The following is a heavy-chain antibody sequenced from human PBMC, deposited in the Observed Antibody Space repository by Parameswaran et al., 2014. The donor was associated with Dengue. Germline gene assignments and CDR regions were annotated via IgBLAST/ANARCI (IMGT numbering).Heavy chain of an antibody. D-gene: IGHD3-10*01. V-gene: IGHV3-21*03. J-gene: IGHJ6*02. CDR2: ISSSSSYI. Sequence: WIRQPPGKGLEWVSSISSSSSYIYYADSVKGRFTISRDNAKNSLYLQMNSLRAEDTAVYYCVRDNPIMVQGEFRYYYGMDVWGQGTTVTVSS. CDR3: VRDNPIMVQGEFRYYYGMDV.